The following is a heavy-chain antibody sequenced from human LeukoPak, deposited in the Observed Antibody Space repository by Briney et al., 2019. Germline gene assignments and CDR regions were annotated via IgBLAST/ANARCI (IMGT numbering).Heavy chain of an antibody. V-gene: IGHV1-18*01. D-gene: IGHD2-2*01. J-gene: IGHJ5*01. CDR1: GYTFTYYG. CDR3: ARDRTAVPAAGSDS. Sequence: GASVKVSCKASGYTFTYYGLNWVRQATGQGLEWVGWISAYNGNTNYAQKLQDRVTMTTDASTSTAYLELRSLRSDDTAVYYCARDRTAVPAAGSDSWGQGTLVTVSS. CDR2: ISAYNGNT.